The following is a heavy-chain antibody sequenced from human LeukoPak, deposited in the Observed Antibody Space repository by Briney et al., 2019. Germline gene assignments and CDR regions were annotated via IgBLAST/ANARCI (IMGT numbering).Heavy chain of an antibody. CDR1: GFTFGDTW. D-gene: IGHD3-10*01. CDR3: AKDVDGSGIYFDY. V-gene: IGHV3-7*03. J-gene: IGHJ4*02. CDR2: IKQDGSEK. Sequence: GGSLRLSCAASGFTFGDTWMNWVRQVPGQGLEWVANIKQDGSEKFYVASVKGRFTISRDNGKSSLYLQMNSLRAEDTALYYCAKDVDGSGIYFDYWGQGTLVTVSS.